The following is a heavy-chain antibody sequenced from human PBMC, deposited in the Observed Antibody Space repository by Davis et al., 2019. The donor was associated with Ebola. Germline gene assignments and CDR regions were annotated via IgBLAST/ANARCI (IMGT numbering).Heavy chain of an antibody. CDR3: AKAPMAAAGTWYFDL. CDR2: IWYDGSNK. J-gene: IGHJ2*01. Sequence: GESLKISCAASGFTFSSYGMHWVRQAPGKGLEWVAVIWYDGSNKYYADSVKGRFTISRDNSKNTLYLQMNSLRAEDTAVYYCAKAPMAAAGTWYFDLWGRGTLVTVSS. V-gene: IGHV3-30*02. CDR1: GFTFSSYG. D-gene: IGHD6-13*01.